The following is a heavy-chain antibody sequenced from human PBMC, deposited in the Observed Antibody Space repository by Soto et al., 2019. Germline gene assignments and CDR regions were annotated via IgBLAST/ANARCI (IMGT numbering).Heavy chain of an antibody. V-gene: IGHV5-51*01. D-gene: IGHD3-16*02. CDR3: ARGVSGRIMITFGGVIVPGFDI. CDR1: GYSFTSCW. J-gene: IGHJ3*02. Sequence: GESLKISCKGSGYSFTSCWIGWVRQMPGKGLEWMGIIYPGDSDTRYSPSFQGQVTISADKSISTAYLQWSSLKASDTAMYYCARGVSGRIMITFGGVIVPGFDIWGQGTMVTVSS. CDR2: IYPGDSDT.